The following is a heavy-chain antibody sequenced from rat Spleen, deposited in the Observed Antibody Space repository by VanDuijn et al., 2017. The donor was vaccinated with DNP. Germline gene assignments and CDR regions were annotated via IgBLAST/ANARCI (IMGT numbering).Heavy chain of an antibody. J-gene: IGHJ4*01. Sequence: EVQLVESGGGLVQPGRSRRLSCEASGFIFSNYHMAWVRQTPTKGLEWVASISGSGGNTYYRDSVKGRFTIARDNAENTVYKQMNSLRAEDTATYYCAKDPRDNMDSWGQGTSVTVSS. CDR3: AKDPRDNMDS. V-gene: IGHV5-25*01. CDR1: GFIFSNYH. D-gene: IGHD1-4*01. CDR2: ISGSGGNT.